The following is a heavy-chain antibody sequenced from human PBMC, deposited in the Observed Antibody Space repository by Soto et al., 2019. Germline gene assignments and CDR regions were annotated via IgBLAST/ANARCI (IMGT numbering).Heavy chain of an antibody. Sequence: GSLRLSCAASGFTFSSYGMHWVRQAPGKGLEWVAVIWYDGSNKYYADSVKGRFTISRDNSKNTLYLQMNSLRAEDTAVYYCAREDYDILTGYYQATDYWGQGTLVTVSS. CDR3: AREDYDILTGYYQATDY. J-gene: IGHJ4*02. CDR1: GFTFSSYG. V-gene: IGHV3-33*01. CDR2: IWYDGSNK. D-gene: IGHD3-9*01.